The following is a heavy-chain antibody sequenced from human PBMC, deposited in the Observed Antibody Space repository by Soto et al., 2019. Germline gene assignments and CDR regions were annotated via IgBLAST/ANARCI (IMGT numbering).Heavy chain of an antibody. CDR3: ARVGSSWSGYYYYYGMDV. Sequence: EVQLVESGGGLIQPGGSLRLSCAASGFTVSSNYMSWVRQAPGKGLEWVSVIYSGGSTYYADSVKGRFTISRDNSKNTXXLQMNSLRAEDTAVYYCARVGSSWSGYYYYYGMDVWGQGTTVTVSS. D-gene: IGHD6-13*01. J-gene: IGHJ6*02. CDR2: IYSGGST. V-gene: IGHV3-53*01. CDR1: GFTVSSNY.